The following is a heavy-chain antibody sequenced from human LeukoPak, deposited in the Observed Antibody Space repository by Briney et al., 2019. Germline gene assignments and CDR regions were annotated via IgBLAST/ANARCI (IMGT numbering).Heavy chain of an antibody. V-gene: IGHV3-30-3*01. CDR3: AKPGMAFAFHI. CDR2: ISYDGSNK. CDR1: GFTFSSYA. D-gene: IGHD6-13*01. J-gene: IGHJ3*02. Sequence: HPGGSLRLSCAASGFTFSSYAMHWVRQAPGKGLEWVAVISYDGSNKYYADSVKGRFTISRDNSKNTLYLQMNSLRAEDTAVYYCAKPGMAFAFHIWGQGTMVTVSS.